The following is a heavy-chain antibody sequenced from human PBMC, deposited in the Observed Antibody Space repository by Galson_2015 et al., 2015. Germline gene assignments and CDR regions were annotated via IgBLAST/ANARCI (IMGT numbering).Heavy chain of an antibody. J-gene: IGHJ4*02. V-gene: IGHV5-51*01. CDR2: IYPGDSDT. CDR1: GSSFTRYW. Sequence: QSGAEVIKPGESLKISCTGSGSSFTRYWIGWVRQMPGKGLEWMGIIYPGDSDTRYSPSFQGQVTISADKSISTAYLQWSSLKASDTAMYYCARHFSGYCSGGSCLPAYWGQGTLVTVSS. D-gene: IGHD2-15*01. CDR3: ARHFSGYCSGGSCLPAY.